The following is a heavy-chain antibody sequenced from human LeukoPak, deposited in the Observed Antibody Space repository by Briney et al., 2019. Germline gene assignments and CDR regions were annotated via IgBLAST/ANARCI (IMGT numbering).Heavy chain of an antibody. CDR3: AKDKGRGYYGSASSYPA. Sequence: PGGSLRLSCAASGFTFDDYAMHWVRQAPGKGLEWVSGINWSSSSIGYVDSVKGRFTISRDNAKNSLYLQMNSLRAEDTALYYCAKDKGRGYYGSASSYPAWGQGTLVTVSS. J-gene: IGHJ5*02. CDR2: INWSSSSI. D-gene: IGHD3-10*01. V-gene: IGHV3-9*01. CDR1: GFTFDDYA.